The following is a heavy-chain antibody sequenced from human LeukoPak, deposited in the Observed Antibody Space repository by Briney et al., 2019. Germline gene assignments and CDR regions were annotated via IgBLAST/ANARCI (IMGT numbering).Heavy chain of an antibody. V-gene: IGHV4-34*01. D-gene: IGHD2-2*01. CDR3: ARDRYCSSTSCYPNWFDP. CDR1: GGTFSGYY. CDR2: INHSGST. J-gene: IGHJ5*02. Sequence: SETLSLTCAVYGGTFSGYYWSWIRQRPGKGAEWIGEINHSGSTNYNPSLKSRVTISVDTSKNQFSLKLSSVTAADTAVYYCARDRYCSSTSCYPNWFDPWGQGTLVTVSS.